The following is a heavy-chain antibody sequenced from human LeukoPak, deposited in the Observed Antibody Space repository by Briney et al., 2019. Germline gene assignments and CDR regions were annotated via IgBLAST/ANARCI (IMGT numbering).Heavy chain of an antibody. CDR2: ISAYNGNT. J-gene: IGHJ5*02. D-gene: IGHD2-2*02. CDR3: ARDSSEEDQLRYGAYNWFDP. V-gene: IGHV1-18*01. CDR1: GYTFTSYG. Sequence: GSVKVSCKASGYTFTSYGISWVRQAPGQGLEWMGWISAYNGNTNYAQKLQGRVTMTTDTSTSTAYTELRSLRSDDTAVYYCARDSSEEDQLRYGAYNWFDPWGQGTLVTVSS.